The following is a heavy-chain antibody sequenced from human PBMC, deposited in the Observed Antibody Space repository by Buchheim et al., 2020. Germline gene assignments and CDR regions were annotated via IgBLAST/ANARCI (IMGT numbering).Heavy chain of an antibody. D-gene: IGHD2-15*01. J-gene: IGHJ3*02. Sequence: QLQLQESGPGLVKPSETLSLTCTVSGGSISSSSYYWGWLRQPPGKGLEWIGSIYYSGSPYYNPSLKSRVTISVATSTNQFSLKLSSVTAADTAVYYCARVEDIVVVVAATQAFDIWGQGT. V-gene: IGHV4-39*07. CDR3: ARVEDIVVVVAATQAFDI. CDR1: GGSISSSSYY. CDR2: IYYSGSP.